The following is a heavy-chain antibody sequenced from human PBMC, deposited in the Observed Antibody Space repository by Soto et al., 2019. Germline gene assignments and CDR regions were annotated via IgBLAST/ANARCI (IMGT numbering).Heavy chain of an antibody. CDR3: ATGPYSSSWALSPLRY. V-gene: IGHV1-24*01. J-gene: IGHJ4*02. CDR2: FDPEDGET. CDR1: GYTLTELS. D-gene: IGHD6-13*01. Sequence: QVQLVQSGAEVKKPGASVKVSCKVSGYTLTELSMHWVRQAPGKGLEWMGGFDPEDGETIYAQKFQGRVTMTEDTSTDTAYMELSSLRSEDTAVYYCATGPYSSSWALSPLRYWGQGTLVTVSS.